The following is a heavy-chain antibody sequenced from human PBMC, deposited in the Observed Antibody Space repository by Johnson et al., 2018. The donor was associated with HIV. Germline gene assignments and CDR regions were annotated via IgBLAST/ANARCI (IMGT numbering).Heavy chain of an antibody. CDR2: INWNGGTT. Sequence: VQLVESGGGEVRPGVSLRLSCAASGFSFDDYGMSWVRQAAGKGLEWVSGINWNGGTTSYEDSVKGRFTASRDNANNSLYLQMNGLRDEDTALYYCAREALLWFGENGAFDIWGQGTMVTVSS. CDR1: GFSFDDYG. J-gene: IGHJ3*02. CDR3: AREALLWFGENGAFDI. V-gene: IGHV3-20*04. D-gene: IGHD3-10*01.